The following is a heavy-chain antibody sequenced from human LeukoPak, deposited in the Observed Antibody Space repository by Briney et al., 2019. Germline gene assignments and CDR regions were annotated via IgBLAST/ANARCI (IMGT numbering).Heavy chain of an antibody. CDR2: ISGSGGST. J-gene: IGHJ4*02. CDR3: AKDHRKWELLSSQHYFDY. D-gene: IGHD1-26*01. Sequence: PGGSLRLSCAASGFSFSSYAMNWVRQAPGKGLEWVSGISGSGGSTFYADSVKGRLTISRDNSKNTLYLQMNSLRPEDTAVYYCAKDHRKWELLSSQHYFDYWGQGTLVTVSS. V-gene: IGHV3-23*01. CDR1: GFSFSSYA.